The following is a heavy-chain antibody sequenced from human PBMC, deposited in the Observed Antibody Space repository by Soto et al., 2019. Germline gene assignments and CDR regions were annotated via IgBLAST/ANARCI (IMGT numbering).Heavy chain of an antibody. D-gene: IGHD3-10*01. Sequence: ASVKVSCKASGFDFTDHYIHWVRQAPGQGLEWMGIISPDGGSTRYSQKFQARITMTRDTSTSTVYMELSSLRSEDTAIYYCARAPRGGVIIVITWAQIDYWGQGTLGHRLL. V-gene: IGHV1-46*01. CDR3: ARAPRGGVIIVITWAQIDY. CDR1: GFDFTDHY. CDR2: ISPDGGST. J-gene: IGHJ4*02.